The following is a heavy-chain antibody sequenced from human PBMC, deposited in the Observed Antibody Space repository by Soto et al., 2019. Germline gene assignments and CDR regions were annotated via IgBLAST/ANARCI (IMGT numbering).Heavy chain of an antibody. CDR1: GDFISNFY. Sequence: QVQLQESGPGLVKPSETLSLTCTVSGDFISNFYWSWIRQPAGKGLESLGRISATGRTNYNPSLRSRVAMSLDTSKNQFSLRLTSRSAADTAVYFCSSGMRRYFDLWGRGTLVTVFS. D-gene: IGHD1-1*01. CDR2: ISATGRT. CDR3: SSGMRRYFDL. J-gene: IGHJ2*01. V-gene: IGHV4-4*07.